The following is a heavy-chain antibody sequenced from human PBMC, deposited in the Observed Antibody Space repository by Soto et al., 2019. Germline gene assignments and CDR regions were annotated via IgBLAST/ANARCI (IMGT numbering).Heavy chain of an antibody. CDR2: IIPTFGTA. D-gene: IGHD6-13*01. J-gene: IGHJ4*02. CDR1: GGTFSSYA. V-gene: IGHV1-69*13. Sequence: SVKVSCKASGGTFSSYAISWVRQAPGQGLEWMGGIIPTFGTANYAQKFQGRVTITADESTSTAYMELSSLRSEDTAVYYCAIMLVLGGYFDYWGQRTLVTVSS. CDR3: AIMLVLGGYFDY.